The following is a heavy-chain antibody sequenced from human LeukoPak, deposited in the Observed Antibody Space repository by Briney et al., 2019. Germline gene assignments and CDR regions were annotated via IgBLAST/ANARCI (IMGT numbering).Heavy chain of an antibody. CDR1: GYTFTSYD. CDR2: MNPNSGNT. D-gene: IGHD3-22*01. V-gene: IGHV1-8*01. J-gene: IGHJ4*02. CDR3: ALYYDSSPGYFDY. Sequence: ASVKVSCKASGYTFTSYDINWVRQATGQGLERMGWMNPNSGNTGYAQKFQGRVTMTRNTSISTAYMELSSLRSEDTAVYYCALYYDSSPGYFDYWGQGTLVTVSS.